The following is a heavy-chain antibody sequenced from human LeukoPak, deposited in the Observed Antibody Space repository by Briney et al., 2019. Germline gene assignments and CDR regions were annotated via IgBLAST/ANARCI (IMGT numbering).Heavy chain of an antibody. CDR3: TSRIAAAGLSD. CDR2: IRSKANSYAT. CDR1: GFTFSGSA. J-gene: IGHJ1*01. Sequence: GGSLRLSCAASGFTFSGSAMHWVRQASGKGLEWVGRIRSKANSYATAYAASVKGRFTISRDDSKNTAYLQMNSLKTEDTAVYYCTSRIAAAGLSDWGQGTLVTVSS. V-gene: IGHV3-73*01. D-gene: IGHD6-13*01.